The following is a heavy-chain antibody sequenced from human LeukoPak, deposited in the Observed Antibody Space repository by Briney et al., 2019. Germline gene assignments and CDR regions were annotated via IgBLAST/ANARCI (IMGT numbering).Heavy chain of an antibody. Sequence: SETLSLTCTVSGGSISSSSYYWGWIRQPRGKGLEWIGSIYYSGSTYYKPSLKSRVTISVDTSKNQFSLKLSSVTAADTAVYYCARLIVAGTAEYFQHWGQGTLVTVSS. V-gene: IGHV4-39*01. D-gene: IGHD6-19*01. J-gene: IGHJ1*01. CDR3: ARLIVAGTAEYFQH. CDR1: GGSISSSSYY. CDR2: IYYSGST.